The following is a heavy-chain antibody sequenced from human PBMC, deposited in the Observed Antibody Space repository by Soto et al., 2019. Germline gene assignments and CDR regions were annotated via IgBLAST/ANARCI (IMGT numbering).Heavy chain of an antibody. V-gene: IGHV1-18*01. D-gene: IGHD3-9*01. CDR1: GYTFTSYG. J-gene: IGHJ4*02. Sequence: QVQLVQSGAEVKKPGASVKVSCKASGYTFTSYGISWVRQAPGQGLEWMGWISAYNGNTNYAQKLQGRVTMTKDTSTSTAYMDLRSLRSDDTAVYYCARQADYDILTGYYHPRFDYWGQGTLVTVSS. CDR3: ARQADYDILTGYYHPRFDY. CDR2: ISAYNGNT.